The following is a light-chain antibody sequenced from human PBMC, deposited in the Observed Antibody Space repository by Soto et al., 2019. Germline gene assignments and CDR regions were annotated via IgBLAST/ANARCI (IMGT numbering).Light chain of an antibody. CDR2: KAS. J-gene: IGKJ1*01. CDR3: QQYNNYPWT. CDR1: QSISSW. V-gene: IGKV1-5*03. Sequence: DIHMTQSPSTLSASVGDRVTITCRASQSISSWLAWYQQKPGKAPKLLIHKASSLESGVPSRFSGSGSGTEFTLTISSLQPDDFATYYCQQYNNYPWTFGQGTKV.